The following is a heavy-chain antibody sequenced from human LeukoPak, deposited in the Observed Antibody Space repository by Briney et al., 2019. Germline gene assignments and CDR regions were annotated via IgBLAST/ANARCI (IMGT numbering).Heavy chain of an antibody. CDR2: ISSSSSYI. J-gene: IGHJ5*02. CDR1: GFTFSSYS. CDR3: ARDRSPYDSSGYYYVGPNWFDP. D-gene: IGHD3-22*01. V-gene: IGHV3-21*01. Sequence: GGSLRLSCAASGFTFSSYSMNWVRQAPGKGLEWVSSISSSSSYIYYADSVKGRFTISRDNAKNSLCLQMNSLRAEDTAVYYCARDRSPYDSSGYYYVGPNWFDPWGQGTLVTVSS.